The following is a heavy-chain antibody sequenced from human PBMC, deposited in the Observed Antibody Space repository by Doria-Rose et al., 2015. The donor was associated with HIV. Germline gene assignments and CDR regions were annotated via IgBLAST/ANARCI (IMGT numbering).Heavy chain of an antibody. D-gene: IGHD1-1*01. CDR3: ARGLLRGGWNDVDYYYGMDV. J-gene: IGHJ6*02. V-gene: IGHV4-34*01. CDR2: INHRGST. CDR1: GGSFSGYY. Sequence: QVQLQESGAGLVKPSETLSLTCAVFGGSFSGYYWSWIRQPPGQGLEWIGEINHRGSTNYKTSLKSRVTISSDTSKNLFSLKLSSVTAADTAVYYCARGLLRGGWNDVDYYYGMDVWGQGTTVTVSS.